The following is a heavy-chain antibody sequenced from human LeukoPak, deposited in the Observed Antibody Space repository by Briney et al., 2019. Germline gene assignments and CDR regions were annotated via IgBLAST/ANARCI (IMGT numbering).Heavy chain of an antibody. Sequence: SETLSLTCTVSGASISSNTHYWGWIRQPPGKGLEWIGSFSYSGSTYYNPSLKSRVTISVDTSKNQVSLRLSAVTAADTAVYYCARTTEGYCSSTRCYGFSYYYYMDVWGKGTTVTISS. D-gene: IGHD2-2*01. CDR1: GASISSNTHY. CDR3: ARTTEGYCSSTRCYGFSYYYYMDV. CDR2: FSYSGST. V-gene: IGHV4-39*07. J-gene: IGHJ6*03.